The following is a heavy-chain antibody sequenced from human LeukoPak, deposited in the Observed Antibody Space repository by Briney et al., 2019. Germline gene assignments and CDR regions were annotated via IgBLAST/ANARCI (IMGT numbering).Heavy chain of an antibody. CDR1: GYIFTIYY. V-gene: IGHV1-46*01. D-gene: IGHD1-26*01. J-gene: IGHJ3*02. CDR2: INPSGGSI. Sequence: ASVKVSCKASGYIFTIYYMYWVRQAPGQGLEWMGLINPSGGSIRYAQKFQGRVTMTRDTSTSTVYMELSSLRSEDTAVYYCARGGSYLSAFDIWGQGTMVTVSS. CDR3: ARGGSYLSAFDI.